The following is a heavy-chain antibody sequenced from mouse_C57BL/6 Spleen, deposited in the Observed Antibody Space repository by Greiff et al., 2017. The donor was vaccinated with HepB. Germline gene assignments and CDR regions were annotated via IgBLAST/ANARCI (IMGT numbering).Heavy chain of an antibody. CDR2: INPSSGYT. D-gene: IGHD2-5*01. V-gene: IGHV1-4*01. Sequence: VQLQQSGAELARPGASVKMSCKASGYTFTSYTMHWVKQRPGQGLEWIGYINPSSGYTKYNQKFKDKATLTADKSSSTAYMQLSSLTYEDSAVYYCARGSAYHSNGGFAYWGQGTLVTVSA. J-gene: IGHJ3*01. CDR3: ARGSAYHSNGGFAY. CDR1: GYTFTSYT.